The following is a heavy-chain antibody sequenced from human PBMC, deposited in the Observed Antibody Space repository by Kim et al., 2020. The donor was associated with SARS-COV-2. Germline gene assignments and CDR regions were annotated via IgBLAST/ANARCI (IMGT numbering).Heavy chain of an antibody. D-gene: IGHD4-17*01. CDR3: AKDMGDGDYDFSSRLGLRTGYFDY. CDR2: ISWNSGSI. Sequence: GGSLRLSCAASGFTFDDYAMHWVRQAPGKGLEWVSGISWNSGSIGYADSVKGRFTISRDNAKNSLYLQMNSLRAEDTALYYCAKDMGDGDYDFSSRLGLRTGYFDYWGQGTLVTVSS. J-gene: IGHJ4*02. CDR1: GFTFDDYA. V-gene: IGHV3-9*01.